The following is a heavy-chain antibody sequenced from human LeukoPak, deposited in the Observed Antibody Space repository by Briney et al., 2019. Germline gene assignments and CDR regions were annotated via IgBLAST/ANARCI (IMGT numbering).Heavy chain of an antibody. J-gene: IGHJ3*02. D-gene: IGHD4-17*01. V-gene: IGHV1-24*01. Sequence: ASVKVSCKVSGYTLTELSMHWVRQAPGKGLEWMGGFDPEDGETIYAQKFQGRVTMTEDTSTDTAYMELSSLRSEDTAVYYCARAGLDGAIPDDAFDIWGQGTMVTVSS. CDR2: FDPEDGET. CDR3: ARAGLDGAIPDDAFDI. CDR1: GYTLTELS.